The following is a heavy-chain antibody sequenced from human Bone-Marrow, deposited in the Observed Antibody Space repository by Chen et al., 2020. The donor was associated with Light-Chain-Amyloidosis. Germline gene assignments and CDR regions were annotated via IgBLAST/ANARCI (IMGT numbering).Heavy chain of an antibody. CDR3: AKDISYDDILPGYPADAFDI. CDR1: GFAFSSYD. D-gene: IGHD3-9*01. J-gene: IGHJ3*02. V-gene: IGHV3-23*04. Sequence: EVLLVESGGGLLQRGGSLRLPCPASGFAFSSYDMSWVTQAPGKGLEGDSTMRGSGGSRYYGDSVKGRLTISRDNSKNALFRKMNSLRAEDTAVYYCAKDISYDDILPGYPADAFDIWGQGTMVTVSS. CDR2: MRGSGGSR.